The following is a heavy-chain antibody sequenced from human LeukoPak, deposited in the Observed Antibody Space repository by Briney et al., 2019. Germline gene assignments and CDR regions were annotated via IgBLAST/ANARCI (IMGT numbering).Heavy chain of an antibody. CDR2: INPDSGDT. CDR3: ARGQYYKILTGSFQY. V-gene: IGHV1-2*02. CDR1: GYIFTDYY. D-gene: IGHD3-9*01. Sequence: GASVKVSCKASGYIFTDYYLHWVRQAPGQGLGSLGWINPDSGDTNFAQDFQGRVSMTRDTSISTAYLELSRLTSDDTAYYYCARGQYYKILTGSFQYWGQGTLVTVSS. J-gene: IGHJ4*02.